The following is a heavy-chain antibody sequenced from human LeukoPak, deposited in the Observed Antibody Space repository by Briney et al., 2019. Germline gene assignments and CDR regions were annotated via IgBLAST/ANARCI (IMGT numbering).Heavy chain of an antibody. V-gene: IGHV3-7*01. D-gene: IGHD3-22*01. CDR1: GLTFSAAW. J-gene: IGHJ4*02. CDR3: ADFDRS. Sequence: GGLLRRSCAASGLTFSAAWMSLVRQAPGKGLEWVATINTDGSNRYYVDSVKGRFTISRDNAKNSLYLQMESLRADDTALYYCADFDRSWGQGTLVTVSS. CDR2: INTDGSNR.